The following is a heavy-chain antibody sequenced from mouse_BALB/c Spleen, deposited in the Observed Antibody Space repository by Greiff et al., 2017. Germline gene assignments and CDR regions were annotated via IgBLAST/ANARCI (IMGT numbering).Heavy chain of an antibody. CDR2: IRNKANGYTT. Sequence: EVQRVESGGGLVQPGGSLRLSCATSGFTFTDYYMSWVRQPPGKALEWLGFIRNKANGYTTEYSASVKGRFTISRDNSQSILYLQMNTLRAEDSATYYCARALITTATYYAMDYWGQGTSVTVSS. CDR3: ARALITTATYYAMDY. D-gene: IGHD1-2*01. J-gene: IGHJ4*01. V-gene: IGHV7-3*02. CDR1: GFTFTDYY.